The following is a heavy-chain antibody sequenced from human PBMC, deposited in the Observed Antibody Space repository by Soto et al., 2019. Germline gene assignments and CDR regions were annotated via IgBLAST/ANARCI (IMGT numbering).Heavy chain of an antibody. CDR1: GYSFTDYW. J-gene: IGHJ4*02. Sequence: PGESLKISCKGSGYSFTDYWIGWVRQMPGKGLEWMGIIYPGDSDTRYNPSFQGRVTISADKSITTAYLQWSSLKASDTAMYFCARLSGARSNAKFWGQAKVVTVS. V-gene: IGHV5-51*01. CDR2: IYPGDSDT. CDR3: ARLSGARSNAKF. D-gene: IGHD1-26*01.